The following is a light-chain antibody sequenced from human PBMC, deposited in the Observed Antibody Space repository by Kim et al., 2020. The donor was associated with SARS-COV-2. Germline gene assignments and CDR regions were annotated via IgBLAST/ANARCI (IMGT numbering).Light chain of an antibody. Sequence: LSLCPGERATLSCRTSQSIGGTYLAWYQHKAGQAPRLLIYGASNRAPDIPDRFTGSGSGTDFTLTISRLEPEDFAVYYCQEYGSSFGGGTKVDIK. J-gene: IGKJ4*01. CDR2: GAS. CDR3: QEYGSS. V-gene: IGKV3-20*01. CDR1: QSIGGTY.